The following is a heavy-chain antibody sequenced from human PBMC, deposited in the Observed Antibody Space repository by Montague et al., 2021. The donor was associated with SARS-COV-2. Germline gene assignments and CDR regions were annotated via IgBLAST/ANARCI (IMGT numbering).Heavy chain of an antibody. D-gene: IGHD3-9*01. Sequence: PALVKLTQTLTLTCTFSGFSLSTSGMCVSWIRQPPGKALEWLALIDWDDDKYYSTSLETRLTISKDTSKNQVVLTMTNMDPVDTATYYCARIRDYDILTGSYSGFDYWGQGTLVTVSS. CDR3: ARIRDYDILTGSYSGFDY. CDR2: IDWDDDK. J-gene: IGHJ4*02. V-gene: IGHV2-70*01. CDR1: GFSLSTSGMC.